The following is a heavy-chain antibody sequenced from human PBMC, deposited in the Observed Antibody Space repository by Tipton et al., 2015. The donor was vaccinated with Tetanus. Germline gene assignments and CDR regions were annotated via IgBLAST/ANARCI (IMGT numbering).Heavy chain of an antibody. Sequence: TLSLTCAVYGGSFSGYYWSWIRQPPGKGLEWIGYIYYSGSTNYNPSLKSRVTISVDTSKNQFSLKLSSVTAADTAVYYCARVKAYYYDSSGTSWFDYWGQGTLVTVSS. CDR3: ARVKAYYYDSSGTSWFDY. CDR2: IYYSGST. V-gene: IGHV4-59*01. CDR1: GGSFSGYY. D-gene: IGHD3-22*01. J-gene: IGHJ4*02.